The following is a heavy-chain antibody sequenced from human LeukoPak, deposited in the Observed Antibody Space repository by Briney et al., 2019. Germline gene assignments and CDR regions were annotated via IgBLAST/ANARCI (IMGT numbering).Heavy chain of an antibody. CDR2: INAGNGNT. CDR1: GYTFTSYY. D-gene: IGHD2-2*01. Sequence: HRASVKVSCKASGYTFTSYYMHWVRQAPGQRLEWMGWINAGNGNTKYSQKFQGRVTITRDTSASTAYMELSSLRSEDTAVYYCARTRLLSEFDYWGQGTLVTVSS. CDR3: ARTRLLSEFDY. J-gene: IGHJ4*02. V-gene: IGHV1-3*01.